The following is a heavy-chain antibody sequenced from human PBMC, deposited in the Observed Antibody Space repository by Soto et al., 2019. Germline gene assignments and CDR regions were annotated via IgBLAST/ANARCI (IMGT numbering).Heavy chain of an antibody. V-gene: IGHV3-48*02. CDR3: ARDRGYTYGFDF. CDR2: ISSSSSTI. CDR1: GLTFTSYS. Sequence: PGGSLRLSCAASGLTFTSYSMNWVRQAPGKGLEWVSFISSSSSTIYYAESVKGRFTISRDNAKNSLYLQMNSLRDEDTAVYYCARDRGYTYGFDFWGQGALVTVSS. J-gene: IGHJ4*02. D-gene: IGHD5-18*01.